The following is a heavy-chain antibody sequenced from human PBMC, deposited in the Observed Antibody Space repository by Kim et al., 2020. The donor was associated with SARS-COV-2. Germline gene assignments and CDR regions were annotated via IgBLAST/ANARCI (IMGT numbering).Heavy chain of an antibody. V-gene: IGHV4-59*01. Sequence: SETLSLTCTVSGGSISSYYWSWIRQPPGKGLEWIGYIYYGGSTNYNPSLKSRVTISVDTSKNQFSLKLSSVTAADTAVYYCARGSSLTIFGVVGWFDPWG. CDR2: IYYGGST. D-gene: IGHD3-3*01. CDR1: GGSISSYY. J-gene: IGHJ5*02. CDR3: ARGSSLTIFGVVGWFDP.